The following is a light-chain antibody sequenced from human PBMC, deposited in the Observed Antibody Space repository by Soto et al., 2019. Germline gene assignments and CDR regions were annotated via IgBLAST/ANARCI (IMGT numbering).Light chain of an antibody. CDR3: QQSFSTPYT. J-gene: IGKJ2*01. Sequence: DIQMTQSPSSLSTSIGDRVTITCRASESISSYLNWYQLKPGKAPELLISAASSLQSGVPSRFSGSGSGTDFTLTISNLQPEDFATYFCQQSFSTPYTFGQGSKLEIK. V-gene: IGKV1-39*01. CDR2: AAS. CDR1: ESISSY.